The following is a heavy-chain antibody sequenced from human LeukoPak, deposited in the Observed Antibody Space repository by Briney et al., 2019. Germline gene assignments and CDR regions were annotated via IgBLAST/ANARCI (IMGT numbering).Heavy chain of an antibody. Sequence: PSETLSLTCAVYGGSFSGYYWSWIRQPPGKGLEWIGEINHSGSTNYNPSLKSRVTISVDTSKNQFSLKLSSMTAADTAVYYCARLGGGAAAFFDCWGQGTLVTVSS. CDR1: GGSFSGYY. J-gene: IGHJ4*02. CDR2: INHSGST. V-gene: IGHV4-34*01. CDR3: ARLGGGAAAFFDC. D-gene: IGHD6-13*01.